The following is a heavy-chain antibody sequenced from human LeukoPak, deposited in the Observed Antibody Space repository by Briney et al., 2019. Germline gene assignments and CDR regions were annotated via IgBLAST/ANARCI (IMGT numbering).Heavy chain of an antibody. D-gene: IGHD3-3*01. Sequence: PGGSLRLSCAASGFTFSSYAMSWVRQAPGKGLEWVSAISGSGGSTYYADSVKGRFTISRDNSKNTLYLQVNSLRAEDTAVYYCAKVVWSGYEYDPWGQGTLVTVSS. CDR3: AKVVWSGYEYDP. CDR1: GFTFSSYA. V-gene: IGHV3-23*01. J-gene: IGHJ5*02. CDR2: ISGSGGST.